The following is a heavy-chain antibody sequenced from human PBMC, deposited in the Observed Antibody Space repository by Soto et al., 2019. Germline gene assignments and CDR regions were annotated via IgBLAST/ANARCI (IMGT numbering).Heavy chain of an antibody. D-gene: IGHD2-21*02. CDR1: GNTFTNYY. CDR2: INPSGGHT. V-gene: IGHV1-46*01. J-gene: IGHJ4*02. CDR3: ARGGHVVVVTAAFDY. Sequence: QVQLMQSGAAVKKPGASVKVSCTASGNTFTNYYIHWVRQAPGQGLEWMGTINPSGGHTTYPQKALGRVTMTRDTATSTLYMELTSLRSEDTAVYYCARGGHVVVVTAAFDYWGQGTLFTFSS.